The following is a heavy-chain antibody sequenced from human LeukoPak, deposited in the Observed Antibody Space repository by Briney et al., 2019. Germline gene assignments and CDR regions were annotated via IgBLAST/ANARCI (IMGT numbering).Heavy chain of an antibody. V-gene: IGHV3-23*01. Sequence: GGSLRLSCVASGFTFSSYAMTWVRQAPGKGLEWLSSVSGSGGSTYYSDSLKGRFTISRDNSKNMLYLQMNSLRADDTAVYYCAEEPFSHHGSGTYVDHWGQGTLVTVSS. J-gene: IGHJ4*02. D-gene: IGHD3-10*01. CDR1: GFTFSSYA. CDR2: VSGSGGST. CDR3: AEEPFSHHGSGTYVDH.